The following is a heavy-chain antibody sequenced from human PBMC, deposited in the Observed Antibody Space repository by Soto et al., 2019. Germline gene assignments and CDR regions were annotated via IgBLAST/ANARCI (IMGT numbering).Heavy chain of an antibody. CDR1: GGSISSGGYY. CDR3: ARGVSSSWYYYFDY. J-gene: IGHJ4*02. D-gene: IGHD6-13*01. V-gene: IGHV4-31*03. CDR2: IYYSGST. Sequence: SETLSLTCTVSGGSISSGGYYWSWIRQHPGKGLEWIGYIYYSGSTYYNPSLKSRVTISVDTSKNQFSLKLSSVTAADTAVYYCARGVSSSWYYYFDYWGQGTLVTVSS.